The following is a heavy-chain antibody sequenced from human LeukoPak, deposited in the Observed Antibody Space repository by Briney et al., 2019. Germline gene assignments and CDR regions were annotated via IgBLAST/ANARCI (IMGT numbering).Heavy chain of an antibody. V-gene: IGHV3-7*01. CDR3: ARTGGSSSWYSLALLKYYFDY. CDR1: GFTFSSYW. Sequence: GGSLKLSCAASGFTFSSYWMSWVRQAPGKGLEWVANIKQDGNEKYYVDSVKGRFTISRDNAKNSLYLQMNSLRAEDTAVYYCARTGGSSSWYSLALLKYYFDYWGQGTLVTVSS. J-gene: IGHJ4*02. CDR2: IKQDGNEK. D-gene: IGHD6-13*01.